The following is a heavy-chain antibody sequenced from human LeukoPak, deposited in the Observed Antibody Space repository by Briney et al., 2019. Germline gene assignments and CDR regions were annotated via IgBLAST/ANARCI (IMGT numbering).Heavy chain of an antibody. J-gene: IGHJ5*02. Sequence: PSETLSLTCTVSGGSISSSSYYWGWIRQPPGKGLEWIGYIYYSGSTNYNPSLESRVTISVDTSKNQFSLKLSSVTAADTAVYYCARSAYSSSVSGNWFDPWGQGTLVTVSS. V-gene: IGHV4-61*05. CDR3: ARSAYSSSVSGNWFDP. CDR2: IYYSGST. CDR1: GGSISSSSYY. D-gene: IGHD6-13*01.